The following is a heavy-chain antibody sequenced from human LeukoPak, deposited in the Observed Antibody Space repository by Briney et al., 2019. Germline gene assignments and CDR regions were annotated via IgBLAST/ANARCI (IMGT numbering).Heavy chain of an antibody. CDR3: ARDWWYGDYSIGDN. CDR1: GYTFSRYG. J-gene: IGHJ4*02. D-gene: IGHD4-17*01. Sequence: ASVKVSCKASGYTFSRYGISWVRQAPGQGLEWMGWINTYNGNTNYAQKLQGRVTMTTDTSTSTAYMELRSLRSDDTAVYYCARDWWYGDYSIGDNWGQGTLVTVSS. CDR2: INTYNGNT. V-gene: IGHV1-18*01.